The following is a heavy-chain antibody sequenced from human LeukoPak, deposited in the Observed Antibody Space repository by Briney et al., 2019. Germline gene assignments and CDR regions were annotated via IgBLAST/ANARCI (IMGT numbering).Heavy chain of an antibody. CDR2: ISGSGGST. CDR1: GFTFSSYA. V-gene: IGHV3-23*01. D-gene: IGHD3-3*01. CDR3: AKSGSRFLEWLQNPYMDV. Sequence: GGSLRLSCAASGFTFSSYAMSWVRQGPGKGLEWVSAISGSGGSTYYADSVKGRFTISRDNSKNTLYLQMNSLRAEDTAVYYCAKSGSRFLEWLQNPYMDVWGKGTTVTVSS. J-gene: IGHJ6*03.